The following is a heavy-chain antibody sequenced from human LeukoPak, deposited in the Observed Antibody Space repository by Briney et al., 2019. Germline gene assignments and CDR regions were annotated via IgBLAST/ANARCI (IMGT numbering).Heavy chain of an antibody. CDR1: GFTFSSYA. CDR2: ISYDGSNK. Sequence: PGRSLRLSCAASGFTFSSYAMHWVRQAPGKGLEWVAVISYDGSNKYYADSVKGRFTISRDNSKNTLYLQMNSLRAEDTAVYYCAKGNSVYYYYYTDVWGKGTTVTVSS. CDR3: AKGNSVYYYYYTDV. V-gene: IGHV3-30-3*01. D-gene: IGHD4-23*01. J-gene: IGHJ6*03.